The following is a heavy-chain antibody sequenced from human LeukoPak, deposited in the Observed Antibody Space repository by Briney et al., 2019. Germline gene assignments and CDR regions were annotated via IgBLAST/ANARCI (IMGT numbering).Heavy chain of an antibody. Sequence: PGRSLILSCTASGFTFGDYAMSWFRQAPGKGLEWVGFIRSKAYGGTTEYAASVKGRFTISRDDSKSIAYLQMNSLKTEDTAVYYCTRAMTTVPYFDYWGQGTLVTVSS. CDR3: TRAMTTVPYFDY. D-gene: IGHD4-17*01. CDR1: GFTFGDYA. V-gene: IGHV3-49*03. J-gene: IGHJ4*02. CDR2: IRSKAYGGTT.